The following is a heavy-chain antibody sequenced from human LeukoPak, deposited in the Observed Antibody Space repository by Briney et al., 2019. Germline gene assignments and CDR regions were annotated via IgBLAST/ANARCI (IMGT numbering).Heavy chain of an antibody. J-gene: IGHJ4*02. CDR3: ARGASGLFFDY. CDR1: GGSFRGYY. D-gene: IGHD3-10*01. CDR2: INHSGST. Sequence: WETLSLPCAVYGGSFRGYYWSWIRQPPGKGLEWIGEINHSGSTNYNPPLKSRFTKSVDTPRNHFPLKLSSVPPPHTPGNNSARGASGLFFDYWGQGTLVTVSS. V-gene: IGHV4-34*01.